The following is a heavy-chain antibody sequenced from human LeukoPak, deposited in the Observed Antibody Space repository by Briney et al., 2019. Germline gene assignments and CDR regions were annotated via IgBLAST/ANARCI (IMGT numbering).Heavy chain of an antibody. CDR1: GGSFSGYY. J-gene: IGHJ4*02. Sequence: SETLSLTCAVYGGSFSGYYWSWLRQPPGKGLEWIGEINHSGSTNYNPSLKSRVTISVDTSKNQFSLKLSSVTAADTAVYYCARERRVYFAWLVWGQGTLVTVSS. CDR2: INHSGST. CDR3: ARERRVYFAWLV. V-gene: IGHV4-34*01. D-gene: IGHD3-9*01.